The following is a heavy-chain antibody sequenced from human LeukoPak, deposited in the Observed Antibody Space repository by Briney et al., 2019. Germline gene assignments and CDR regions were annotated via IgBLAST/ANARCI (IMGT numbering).Heavy chain of an antibody. CDR2: MNPNSGNT. V-gene: IGHV1-8*03. J-gene: IGHJ6*03. D-gene: IGHD3-3*01. Sequence: GASVKVSCKASGYTFTSYDINWVRQATGQGLEWMGWMNPNSGNTGYAQKFQGRVTITRNTSISTAYMELSSLRSEDTAVYYCARVVTNPGITIFGVVIHRYYYMDVWGKGTTVTVSS. CDR1: GYTFTSYD. CDR3: ARVVTNPGITIFGVVIHRYYYMDV.